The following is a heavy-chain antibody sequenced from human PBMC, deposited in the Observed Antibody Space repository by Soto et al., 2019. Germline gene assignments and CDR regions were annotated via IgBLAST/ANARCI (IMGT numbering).Heavy chain of an antibody. V-gene: IGHV3-21*01. CDR2: ISSSSRYI. D-gene: IGHD2-15*01. CDR3: ARDRLVAATSAPPYCYYGMDV. J-gene: IGHJ6*02. Sequence: VSSISSSSRYIYYADSVRGRFTISRDNAKNSLYLQINSLRAEDTAVYYCARDRLVAATSAPPYCYYGMDVWGQGTTVTVSS.